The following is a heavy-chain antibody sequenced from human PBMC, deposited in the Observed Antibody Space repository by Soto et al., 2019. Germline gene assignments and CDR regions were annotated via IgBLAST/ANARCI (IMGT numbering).Heavy chain of an antibody. CDR2: ISAYNGNT. Sequence: QVQLVQSGAEVKKPGASVKVSCKTSGYTFTSYGISWVRQAPGQGLEWMGWISAYNGNTNYAQKLQGRVTMPTETSPSTAYMELTSMRSDDTAVYYCARVHYSGYPEGYWGQGTLVTVSS. D-gene: IGHD5-12*01. V-gene: IGHV1-18*01. CDR3: ARVHYSGYPEGY. J-gene: IGHJ4*02. CDR1: GYTFTSYG.